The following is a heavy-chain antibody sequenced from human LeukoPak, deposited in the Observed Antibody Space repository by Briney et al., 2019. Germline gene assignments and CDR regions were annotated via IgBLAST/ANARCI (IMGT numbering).Heavy chain of an antibody. CDR2: ISHSGTT. CDR3: ARYLHYYDSSGLSTHDAFDI. V-gene: IGHV4-4*02. Sequence: PSQTLSLTCAVSGGSISSYIWWSGVRQPPGKGPEGIGEISHSGTTNYNPSLKSRVTISVDKSKNQFSLNLSSVTAADTAVYYCARYLHYYDSSGLSTHDAFDIWGQGTMVTVSS. D-gene: IGHD3-22*01. CDR1: GGSISSYIW. J-gene: IGHJ3*02.